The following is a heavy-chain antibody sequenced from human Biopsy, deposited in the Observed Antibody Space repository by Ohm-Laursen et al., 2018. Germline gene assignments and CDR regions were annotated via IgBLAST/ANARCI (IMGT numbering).Heavy chain of an antibody. CDR1: GASAKTSGYF. CDR2: ISYNERT. CDR3: VREPKTGTAEAWYFDL. D-gene: IGHD3-9*01. Sequence: LSLTCSVSGASAKTSGYFWAWIRQRPGKGLEWIGYISYNERTHYNPSLTSRLAISFDTSNNRISLQLRSVSVADTAVYYCVREPKTGTAEAWYFDLWGRGSPVTVPS. V-gene: IGHV4-31*03. J-gene: IGHJ2*01.